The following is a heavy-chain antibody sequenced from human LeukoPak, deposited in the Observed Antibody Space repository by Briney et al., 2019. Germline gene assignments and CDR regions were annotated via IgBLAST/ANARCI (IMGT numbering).Heavy chain of an antibody. CDR3: AKDSCSSTSCYSDY. CDR1: GFTFSSYG. J-gene: IGHJ4*02. D-gene: IGHD2-2*01. V-gene: IGHV3-30*02. CDR2: IRYDGSNK. Sequence: GGSLRLSFAASGFTFSSYGMHWVRQAPGKGLEWVAFIRYDGSNKYYADSVKGRFTISRDNSKNTLYLQMNSLRAEDTAVYYCAKDSCSSTSCYSDYWGQGTLVTVSS.